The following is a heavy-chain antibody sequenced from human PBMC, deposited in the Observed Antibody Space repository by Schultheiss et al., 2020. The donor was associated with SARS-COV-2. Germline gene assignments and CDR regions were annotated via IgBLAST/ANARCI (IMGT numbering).Heavy chain of an antibody. CDR2: IYYSGST. J-gene: IGHJ1*01. CDR1: GGSISSYY. D-gene: IGHD2-2*01. V-gene: IGHV4-59*12. CDR3: ARGLARYCSSTSCSPAKYFRR. Sequence: SQTLSLTCTVPGGSISSYYWSWIRQPPGKGLEWIGYIYYSGSTNYNPSLKSRVTISVDTSKNQFSLKLSSVTAADTAVYYCARGLARYCSSTSCSPAKYFRRWGQVTLVNVSS.